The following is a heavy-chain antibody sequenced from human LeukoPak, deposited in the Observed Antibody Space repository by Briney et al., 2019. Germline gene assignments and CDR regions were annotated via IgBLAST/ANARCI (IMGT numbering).Heavy chain of an antibody. CDR1: GGSVSSGSCY. J-gene: IGHJ4*02. Sequence: PSETLSLTCTVSGGSVSSGSCYWSWIRQPPGKGLEWIGYIYYSGSTNYNPSLKSRVTISVDTSKNQFSLKLSSVTAADTAVYYCARDMVRGPLDYWGQGTLVTVSS. CDR2: IYYSGST. V-gene: IGHV4-61*01. D-gene: IGHD3-10*01. CDR3: ARDMVRGPLDY.